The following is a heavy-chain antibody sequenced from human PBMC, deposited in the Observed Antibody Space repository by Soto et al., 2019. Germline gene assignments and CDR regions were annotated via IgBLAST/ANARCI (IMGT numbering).Heavy chain of an antibody. CDR1: GGTFSSYA. J-gene: IGHJ6*01. CDR2: IIPIFGTA. CDR3: PFIIIVRGSPYHFYAMYV. Sequence: SVKVSCKASGGTFSSYAISWVRQAPGQGLEWMGGIIPIFGTANYAQKFQGRVTITADESTSTAYMELSSLRSEDTAVYYCPFIIIVRGSPYHFYAMYVCGQGPTVIVSS. D-gene: IGHD3-10*01. V-gene: IGHV1-69*13.